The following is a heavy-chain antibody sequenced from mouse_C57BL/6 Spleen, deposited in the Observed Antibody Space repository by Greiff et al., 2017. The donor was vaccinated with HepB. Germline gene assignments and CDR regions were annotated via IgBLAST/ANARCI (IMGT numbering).Heavy chain of an antibody. CDR1: GFNIKDYY. CDR2: IDPEDGDT. Sequence: VQLQQSGAELVRPGASVKLSCTASGFNIKDYYMHWVKQRPEQGLEWIGRIDPEDGDTEYAPKFQGKATMTADTSSNTAYLQLSSLTSEDTAVYYCTTRGGGPHWYFDVWGTGTTVTVSS. D-gene: IGHD1-1*02. CDR3: TTRGGGPHWYFDV. J-gene: IGHJ1*03. V-gene: IGHV14-1*01.